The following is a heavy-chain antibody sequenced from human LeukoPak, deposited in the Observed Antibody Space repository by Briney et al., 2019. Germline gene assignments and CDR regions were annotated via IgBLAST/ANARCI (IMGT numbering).Heavy chain of an antibody. CDR2: IYHSGST. J-gene: IGHJ3*02. D-gene: IGHD3-22*01. V-gene: IGHV4-30-2*01. Sequence: PSETLSLTCAVSGGSISSGGYSWSWIRQPPGKGLEWIGYIYHSGSTYYNPSLKSRVTISVDRSKNQFSLKLSSVTAADTAVYYCARGRYYDSSGYYSDYAFDIWGQGTMVTASS. CDR1: GGSISSGGYS. CDR3: ARGRYYDSSGYYSDYAFDI.